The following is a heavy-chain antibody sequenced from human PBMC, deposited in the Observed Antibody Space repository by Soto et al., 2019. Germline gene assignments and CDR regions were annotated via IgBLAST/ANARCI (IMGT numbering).Heavy chain of an antibody. CDR3: VSDRGYGHASVPYS. CDR1: GFTFTSYG. D-gene: IGHD5-18*01. V-gene: IGHV3-30*03. J-gene: IGHJ4*02. Sequence: QAHLVESGGGVVQPGRSLRLSCAASGFTFTSYGMHWVRQAPGTRLEWVAGISYDGGLQHHADSVKGRFTISRDNSKNMVLLQMNSLRAEDTAVYYCVSDRGYGHASVPYSWGQGTLVSVSS. CDR2: ISYDGGLQ.